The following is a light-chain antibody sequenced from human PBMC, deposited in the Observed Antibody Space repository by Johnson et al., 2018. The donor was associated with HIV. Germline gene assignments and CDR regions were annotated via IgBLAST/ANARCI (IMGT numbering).Light chain of an antibody. V-gene: IGLV1-51*02. CDR1: VSNIESYF. CDR2: EDN. Sequence: SVLTQPPSVSAAPGQTVNISCSGNVSNIESYFVSWYQQLPGAAPTLLIYEDNKRPSGIPDRFSGSKSGTSATLDITGLQTGDEADYYCGTRDTSLGTEFFGTGTKVTVL. J-gene: IGLJ1*01. CDR3: GTRDTSLGTEF.